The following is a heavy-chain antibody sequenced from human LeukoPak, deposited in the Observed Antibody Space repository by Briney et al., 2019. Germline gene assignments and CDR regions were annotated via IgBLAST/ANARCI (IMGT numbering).Heavy chain of an antibody. D-gene: IGHD3-22*01. CDR3: ASAVSGYYHNWFDP. J-gene: IGHJ5*02. CDR1: GESFSGYY. Sequence: ASETLSLTCAVYGESFSGYYWSWIRQPPGKGLEWVGEINRSGSTNYDPSLKSRVTITDDTYNNLFSLKLSSVAAADTVLYCWASAVSGYYHNWFDPWGQGTLVTVSS. V-gene: IGHV4-34*01. CDR2: INRSGST.